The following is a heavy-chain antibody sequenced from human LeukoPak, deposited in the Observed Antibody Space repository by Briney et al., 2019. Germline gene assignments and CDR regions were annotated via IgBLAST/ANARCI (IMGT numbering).Heavy chain of an antibody. Sequence: ASVKVSCKAPGYTFTGYYIHWVRQAPGQGLEWMGWINPKSGVTNYAQKFQGRVTMTRDTSISTAYMELSRLRSDDTAVYYCARSNIVVVPAIIYYYYYYMDVWGKGTTVTVSS. CDR2: INPKSGVT. CDR3: ARSNIVVVPAIIYYYYYYMDV. V-gene: IGHV1-2*02. D-gene: IGHD2-2*01. J-gene: IGHJ6*03. CDR1: GYTFTGYY.